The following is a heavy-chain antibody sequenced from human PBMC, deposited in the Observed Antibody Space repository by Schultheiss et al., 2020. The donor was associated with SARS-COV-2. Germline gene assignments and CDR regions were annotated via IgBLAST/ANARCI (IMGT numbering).Heavy chain of an antibody. CDR1: GGSISSSSYY. CDR3: ARARITQLRFASGPDAFDI. Sequence: SETLSLTCTVSGGSISSSSYYWGWIRQPPGKGLEWIGEINHSGSTNYNPSLKSRVTISVDTSKNQFSLKLSSVTAADTAVYYCARARITQLRFASGPDAFDIWGQGTMVTVSS. J-gene: IGHJ3*02. CDR2: INHSGST. D-gene: IGHD3-3*01. V-gene: IGHV4-39*07.